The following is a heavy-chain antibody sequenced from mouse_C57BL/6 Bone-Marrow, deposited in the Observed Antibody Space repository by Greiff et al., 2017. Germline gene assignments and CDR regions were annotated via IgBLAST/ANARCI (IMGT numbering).Heavy chain of an antibody. V-gene: IGHV1-69*01. CDR3: AGHTTVESGYFDV. CDR1: GYTFTSYW. CDR2: IAPSDSYT. Sequence: QVQLQQPGAELVMPGASVKLSCKASGYTFTSYWMHWVKQRPGQGLEWIGEIAPSDSYTNYNQKFKGKSTLTVDKSSSTAYMQLSSLTSEDSAVYYCAGHTTVESGYFDVWGTGTTVTVSS. J-gene: IGHJ1*03. D-gene: IGHD1-1*01.